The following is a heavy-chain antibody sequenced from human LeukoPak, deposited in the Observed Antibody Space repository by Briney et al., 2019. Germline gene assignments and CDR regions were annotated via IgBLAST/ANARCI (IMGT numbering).Heavy chain of an antibody. V-gene: IGHV1-8*03. CDR3: ARGGIAEIKGDY. CDR1: GYTFSSYD. J-gene: IGHJ4*02. CDR2: MNPNSGNT. Sequence: ASVKVSCKASGYTFSSYDINWVRQATGQGLEWMGWMNPNSGNTGYAQKFQGRVTITRNTSISTAYMELSSLRSEDTAVYYCARGGIAEIKGDYWGQGALVTVSS. D-gene: IGHD6-13*01.